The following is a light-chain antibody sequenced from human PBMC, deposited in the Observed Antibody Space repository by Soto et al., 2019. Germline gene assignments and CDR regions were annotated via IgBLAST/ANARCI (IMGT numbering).Light chain of an antibody. V-gene: IGKV1-39*01. Sequence: DIHMTQSPSSLSASVGDRVTITCRASQSISSYLNWYQQKPGKAPKLLIYAASSLQSGVPSRFSGSGSGTDFTLTISSLQPEDFATYYCQHSYNLPRTFGPGTKVEIK. CDR3: QHSYNLPRT. J-gene: IGKJ1*01. CDR2: AAS. CDR1: QSISSY.